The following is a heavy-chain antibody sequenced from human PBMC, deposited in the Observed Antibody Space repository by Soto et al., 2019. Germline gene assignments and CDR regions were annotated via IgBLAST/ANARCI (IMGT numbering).Heavy chain of an antibody. D-gene: IGHD1-26*01. CDR1: GYMFTTYG. Sequence: ASVKVSCKASGYMFTTYGISWVRQAPGQGLEWMGWISGYNGNTNYAQNLQGRVTVTTDTSTSTAYMELRSLSSDDTAIYYCARSGSSWNLREFDYWGQGTLVTSPQ. V-gene: IGHV1-18*01. J-gene: IGHJ4*02. CDR3: ARSGSSWNLREFDY. CDR2: ISGYNGNT.